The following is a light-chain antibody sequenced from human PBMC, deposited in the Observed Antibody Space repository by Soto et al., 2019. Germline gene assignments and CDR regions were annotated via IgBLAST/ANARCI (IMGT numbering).Light chain of an antibody. J-gene: IGKJ5*01. CDR1: QGISSA. V-gene: IGKV1-13*02. CDR3: QQFNSYPIT. Sequence: IQLTQSPSSLSASVGDRVTITCRASQGISSALAWYQQKPGKAPKLLIYYASSLESGVPSRFSGSGYGTDFTLTISSLQPEDFATYYCQQFNSYPITFGQGTRLEFK. CDR2: YAS.